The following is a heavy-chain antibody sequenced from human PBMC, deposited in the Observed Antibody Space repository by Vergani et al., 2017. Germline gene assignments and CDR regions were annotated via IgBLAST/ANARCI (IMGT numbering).Heavy chain of an antibody. J-gene: IGHJ6*03. V-gene: IGHV4-34*01. CDR3: ARERLKQRGLDMDV. CDR1: GGSFSGYY. CDR2: INHSGST. Sequence: QVQLQQWGAGLLKPSETLSLTCAVYGGSFSGYYWSWIRQPPGKGLEWIGEINHSGSTNYNPSRKSRVTISVDTSKNQFSLKLSSVTAADTAVYYCARERLKQRGLDMDVWGKGTTVTVSS. D-gene: IGHD3-10*01.